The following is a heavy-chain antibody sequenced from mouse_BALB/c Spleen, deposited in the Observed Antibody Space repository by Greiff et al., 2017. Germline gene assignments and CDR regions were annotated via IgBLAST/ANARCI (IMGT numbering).Heavy chain of an antibody. CDR2: IDPETGGT. D-gene: IGHD3-3*01. J-gene: IGHJ2*01. CDR3: TRGEGYYFDY. Sequence: QVQLQQSGAELVRPGASVTLSCKASGYTFTDYEMHWVKQTPVHGMEWIGAIDPETGGTAYNQKFKGKATLTADKSSSTAYMELRSLTSEDSAVYYCTRGEGYYFDYWGQGTTLTVSS. V-gene: IGHV1-15*01. CDR1: GYTFTDYE.